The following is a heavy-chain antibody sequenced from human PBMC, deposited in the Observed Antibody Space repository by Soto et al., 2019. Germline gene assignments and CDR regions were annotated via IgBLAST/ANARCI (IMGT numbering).Heavy chain of an antibody. D-gene: IGHD5-18*01. CDR2: VNHSGST. V-gene: IGHV4-34*01. CDR3: ARGRGGYSYGGLDS. CDR1: GGSFSNHY. J-gene: IGHJ4*02. Sequence: PSETLSLTCAVYGGSFSNHYWSWIRQYPGQGLEWIGEVNHSGSTNYNPSLESRVIISVDTSKNQFSLILRSVTAADAAVYYCARGRGGYSYGGLDSWGQGTLVTVSS.